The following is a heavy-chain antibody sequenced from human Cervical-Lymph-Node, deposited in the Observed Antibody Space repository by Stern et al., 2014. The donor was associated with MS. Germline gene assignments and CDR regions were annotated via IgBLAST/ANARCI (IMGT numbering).Heavy chain of an antibody. Sequence: QLQLQESGPGLVKPSETLSLTCTVSGYSISSGYYWGWIRQPPGKGLEWIGSIYHSGSTYYNPSLKSRVTISVDTSKNQFSLKRSSVTAADTAVYYCARARRDGYNDYWGQGTLVTVSS. J-gene: IGHJ4*02. CDR2: IYHSGST. CDR1: GYSISSGYY. CDR3: ARARRDGYNDY. D-gene: IGHD5-24*01. V-gene: IGHV4-38-2*02.